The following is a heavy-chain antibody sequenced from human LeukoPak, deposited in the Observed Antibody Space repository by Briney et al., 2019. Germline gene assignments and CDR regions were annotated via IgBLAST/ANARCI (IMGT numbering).Heavy chain of an antibody. Sequence: GGSLRLSCAASGFTFSRYWMSWVRQAPGKGLEWVANIKQDGSEKYYVDSVKGRFTISRDNAKNSLYLQMNSLRAEDTAVYYCAGGMDTAYNDYWGQGTLVTVSS. D-gene: IGHD5-18*01. CDR2: IKQDGSEK. CDR1: GFTFSRYW. CDR3: AGGMDTAYNDY. V-gene: IGHV3-7*01. J-gene: IGHJ4*02.